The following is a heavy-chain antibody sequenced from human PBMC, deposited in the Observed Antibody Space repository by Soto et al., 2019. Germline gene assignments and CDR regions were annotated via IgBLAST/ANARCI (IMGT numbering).Heavy chain of an antibody. CDR2: IFYSGST. J-gene: IGHJ5*02. Sequence: QLQLLESGPGLVKASETLSLTCNVSGGSISTSRSYWAWIRQPPGKGLEWLANIFYSGSTYYNPSLASRLTVSVDTSKNEFSLKLRCVTAADTAVYYCARQPTTGDTDLWFDPWGQGTLVTVSS. V-gene: IGHV4-39*01. CDR1: GGSISTSRSY. CDR3: ARQPTTGDTDLWFDP. D-gene: IGHD2-21*01.